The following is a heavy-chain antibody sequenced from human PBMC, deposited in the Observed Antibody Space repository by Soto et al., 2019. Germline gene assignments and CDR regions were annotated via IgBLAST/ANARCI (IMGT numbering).Heavy chain of an antibody. Sequence: PGDSLKISCNCSGYSFTSYWIGWVLQMPGKGLEWMGIIYPGDSDTRYSPSFQGQVTISADKSISTAYLQWSSLKASDTAMYYCARPASVNYYDSSGYLNYWGQGTLVTVSS. CDR3: ARPASVNYYDSSGYLNY. CDR1: GYSFTSYW. V-gene: IGHV5-51*01. J-gene: IGHJ4*02. CDR2: IYPGDSDT. D-gene: IGHD3-22*01.